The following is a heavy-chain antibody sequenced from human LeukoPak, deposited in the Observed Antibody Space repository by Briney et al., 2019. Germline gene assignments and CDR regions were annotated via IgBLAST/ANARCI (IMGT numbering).Heavy chain of an antibody. Sequence: GASVKVSCKASGGTFSSYAISWVRQAPGQGLEWMGGIIPIFGTANYAQKFQGRVTITADESTSTAYMELSSLRSEDTAVYYCARDQGIAAAGPAGGYYYYYGMDVWGQGTTVTVSS. CDR1: GGTFSSYA. CDR3: ARDQGIAAAGPAGGYYYYYGMDV. D-gene: IGHD6-13*01. J-gene: IGHJ6*02. CDR2: IIPIFGTA. V-gene: IGHV1-69*01.